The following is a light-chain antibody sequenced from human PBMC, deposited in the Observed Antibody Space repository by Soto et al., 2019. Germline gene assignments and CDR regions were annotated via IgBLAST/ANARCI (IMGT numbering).Light chain of an antibody. CDR2: EVS. CDR3: SSYTSSSALFV. V-gene: IGLV2-14*01. CDR1: SSDVGGYNY. J-gene: IGLJ1*01. Sequence: QSVLTQPASVSGSPGKSITISCTGTSSDVGGYNYVSWYQQHPGKAPKLMIYEVSRRPSGVSNRFSGSKSGNTASLTISGLQAEDEADYYCSSYTSSSALFVFGPGTKLTVL.